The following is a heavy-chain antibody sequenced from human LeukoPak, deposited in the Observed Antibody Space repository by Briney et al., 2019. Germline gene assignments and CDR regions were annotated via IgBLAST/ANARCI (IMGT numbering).Heavy chain of an antibody. D-gene: IGHD1-26*01. J-gene: IGHJ4*02. CDR3: AKWGHSGSYYDY. CDR1: GFTFSNYA. V-gene: IGHV3-23*01. CDR2: ISVSGGNT. Sequence: GGSLRLSCAASGFTFSNYAMSWVRQAPGKGLEWVSSISVSGGNTYHADSVKGRFPISRDNSKNTLDLQMNSLRAEDTAVYYCAKWGHSGSYYDYWGQGTLVTVSS.